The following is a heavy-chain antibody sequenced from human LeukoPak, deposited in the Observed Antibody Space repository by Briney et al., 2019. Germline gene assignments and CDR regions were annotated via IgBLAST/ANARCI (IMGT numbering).Heavy chain of an antibody. D-gene: IGHD5-18*01. CDR2: ISISSATI. Sequence: GGSLRLSCAASGFPFSSFSMNWVRQAPGKGLEWVAYISISSATIYYADSVKGRFTISRDNAKNSLYLQMNSLRAEDTAVYYCARLIIYNYVYYMDVWGKGTTVTVSS. CDR1: GFPFSSFS. CDR3: ARLIIYNYVYYMDV. V-gene: IGHV3-48*01. J-gene: IGHJ6*03.